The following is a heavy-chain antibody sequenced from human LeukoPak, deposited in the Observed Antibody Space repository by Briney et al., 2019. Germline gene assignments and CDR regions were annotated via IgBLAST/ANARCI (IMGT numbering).Heavy chain of an antibody. CDR3: ARDDTVTGNDAFDI. J-gene: IGHJ3*02. CDR1: GGSISSYY. Sequence: PSETLSLTCTVSGGSISSYYWSWIRQPPGKGLEWIGYIYYSGSTNYNPSLKSRVTISVDTSKNQFSLKLSSVTAADTAVYYCARDDTVTGNDAFDIWGQGTMVTVSS. CDR2: IYYSGST. V-gene: IGHV4-59*01. D-gene: IGHD4-17*01.